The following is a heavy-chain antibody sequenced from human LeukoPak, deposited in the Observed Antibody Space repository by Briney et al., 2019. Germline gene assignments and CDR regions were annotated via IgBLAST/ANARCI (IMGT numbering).Heavy chain of an antibody. V-gene: IGHV4-30-2*02. CDR2: IYHSGST. CDR3: ARQAVTTGFDP. D-gene: IGHD4-17*01. Sequence: LRLSCAASGFTFSSYAMSWIRQPPGKGLEWIGYIYHSGSTYYNPSLKSRVTVSVDRSKNQFSLKLSSVTAADTAVYYCARQAVTTGFDPWGQGTLVTVSS. J-gene: IGHJ5*02. CDR1: GFTFSSYA.